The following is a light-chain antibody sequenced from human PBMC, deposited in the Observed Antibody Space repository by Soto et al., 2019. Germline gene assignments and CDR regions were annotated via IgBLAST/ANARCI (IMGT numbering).Light chain of an antibody. J-gene: IGLJ1*01. Sequence: QSVLTQPASVSGSPGQSITISRTGNSSAVGGYNYVSWYQQHPGKAPKLMIYYVSHRPSGVSNRFSGSKSGNTASLTISGLQAEDEADYYCSSYTSINSYVFGTGTKVTVL. CDR1: SSAVGGYNY. CDR2: YVS. CDR3: SSYTSINSYV. V-gene: IGLV2-14*03.